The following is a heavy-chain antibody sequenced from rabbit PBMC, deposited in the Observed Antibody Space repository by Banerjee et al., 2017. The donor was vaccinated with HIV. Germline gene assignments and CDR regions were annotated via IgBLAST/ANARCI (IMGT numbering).Heavy chain of an antibody. CDR1: GFSFSNKYV. CDR2: INTSSGAT. J-gene: IGHJ3*01. CDR3: ARNNATGTNYDL. V-gene: IGHV1S45*01. D-gene: IGHD7-1*01. Sequence: QEQLEESGGDLVKPEGSLTLTCTASGFSFSNKYVMCWVRQAPGKGLEWIACINTSSGATVYATWAKGRFTISKTSWTTVTLQMTSLTAADTATYFCARNNATGTNYDLWGQGTLVTVS.